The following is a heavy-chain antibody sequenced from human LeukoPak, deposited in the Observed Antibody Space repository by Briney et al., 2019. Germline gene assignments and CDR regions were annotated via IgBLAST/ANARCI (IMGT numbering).Heavy chain of an antibody. Sequence: SETLSLTCTVSGGSISSYYWSWIRQPPGKGLEWIGDIYYSGSTNYNPSLKSRVTISVDTSKNQFFLKLSSVTAADTAVYYFARRGYYDSSGYYFSDYWGQGTLVTVSS. J-gene: IGHJ4*02. D-gene: IGHD3-22*01. CDR1: GGSISSYY. V-gene: IGHV4-59*01. CDR3: ARRGYYDSSGYYFSDY. CDR2: IYYSGST.